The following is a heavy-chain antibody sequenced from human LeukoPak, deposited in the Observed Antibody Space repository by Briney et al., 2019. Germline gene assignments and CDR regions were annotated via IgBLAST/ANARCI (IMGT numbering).Heavy chain of an antibody. V-gene: IGHV3-23*01. CDR2: INYLGLRT. CDR1: GFSFGDSD. CDR3: AKDPNWEGGY. Sequence: GGSLRLSCAASGFSFGDSDMNWFRQAPGEGPQWVANINYLGLRTCYADSVKGRFTIARDNSKNMLFLQMDGLRVEDTALYYCAKDPNWEGGYWGQGTLVTVSS. D-gene: IGHD1-26*01. J-gene: IGHJ4*02.